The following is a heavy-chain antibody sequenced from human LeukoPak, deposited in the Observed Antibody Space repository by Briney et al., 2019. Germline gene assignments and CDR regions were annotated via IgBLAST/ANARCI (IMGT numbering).Heavy chain of an antibody. CDR2: IRYDGSNK. J-gene: IGHJ4*02. CDR3: AKDLRAYYYDSSALAY. D-gene: IGHD3-22*01. CDR1: GFTFSSYS. Sequence: GGSLRLSCAASGFTFSSYSMNWVRQAPGKGLEWVAFIRYDGSNKYYADSVKGRFTISRDNSKSTLYLQMNSLRAEDTAVYYCAKDLRAYYYDSSALAYWGQGTLVTVSS. V-gene: IGHV3-30*02.